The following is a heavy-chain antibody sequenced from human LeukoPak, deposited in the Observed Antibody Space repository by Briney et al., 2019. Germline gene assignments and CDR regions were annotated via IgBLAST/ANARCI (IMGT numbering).Heavy chain of an antibody. J-gene: IGHJ4*02. CDR1: GFTFSSYG. CDR3: AKDDDYVEYGYYFDF. CDR2: IGGRGTIT. D-gene: IGHD4-17*01. V-gene: IGHV3-23*01. Sequence: PGRSLRLSCAASGFTFSSYGMHWVRQAPGKGLEWVSAIGGRGTITYYADSVKGRFTISKDNSKNTLYLQMNSLRAEDTAVYYCAKDDDYVEYGYYFDFWGQGTLVTVSS.